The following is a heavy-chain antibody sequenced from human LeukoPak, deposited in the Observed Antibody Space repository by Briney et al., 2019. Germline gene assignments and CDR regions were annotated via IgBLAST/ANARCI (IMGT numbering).Heavy chain of an antibody. D-gene: IGHD3-10*01. CDR3: ARVVSYYGSGSYWFDP. V-gene: IGHV1-8*01. CDR2: MNPNSGNT. CDR1: GYTFTSYD. J-gene: IGHJ5*02. Sequence: ASVKVSCKASGYTFTSYDINWVRQATGQGLEWMGWMNPNSGNTGYAQKFQGRVTMTRNTSISTAYMELGSLRSEDTAVYYCARVVSYYGSGSYWFDPWGQGTLVTVSS.